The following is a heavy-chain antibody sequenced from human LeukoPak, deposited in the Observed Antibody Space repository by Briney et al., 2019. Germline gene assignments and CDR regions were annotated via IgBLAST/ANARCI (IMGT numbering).Heavy chain of an antibody. CDR2: INPNSGGT. V-gene: IGHV1-2*02. CDR3: ARVFRGKGTGTIAWAFDY. J-gene: IGHJ4*02. D-gene: IGHD1-1*01. CDR1: GYTFTGYY. Sequence: ASVKVSCKASGYTFTGYYMHWVRQAPGQGLEWMGWINPNSGGTNYAQKFQGRVTMTRDTSISTAYMELSRLRSDDTAVYYCARVFRGKGTGTIAWAFDYWGQGTLVTVSS.